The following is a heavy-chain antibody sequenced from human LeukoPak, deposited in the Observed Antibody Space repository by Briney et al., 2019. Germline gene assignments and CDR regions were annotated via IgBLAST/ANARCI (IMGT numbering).Heavy chain of an antibody. D-gene: IGHD4-11*01. CDR1: GGSISSYY. Sequence: QPSETLSLTCTVSGGSISSYYWSWIRQPPGKGLEWVSAISGSGGSTYYADSVKGRFTISRDNSKNTLYLQMNSLRAEDTAVYYCAKDRGGYSNFASGYMDVWGKGTTVTVSS. V-gene: IGHV3-23*01. CDR2: ISGSGGST. CDR3: AKDRGGYSNFASGYMDV. J-gene: IGHJ6*03.